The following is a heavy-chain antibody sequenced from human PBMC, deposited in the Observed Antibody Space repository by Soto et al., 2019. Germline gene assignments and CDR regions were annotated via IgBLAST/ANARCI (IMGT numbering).Heavy chain of an antibody. D-gene: IGHD3-22*01. V-gene: IGHV3-33*01. J-gene: IGHJ3*01. Sequence: QVELVESGGGVVQPGRSLRLSCAASGFTFSTYGRHWIRQAPGKGLEWVAVIGFDGSNKYFADSVKGRFTISRDNSKNTLYLQMKSLRAEDTAVYYCARDATMRIVPDAFGLWGQGTMVTVSS. CDR1: GFTFSTYG. CDR2: IGFDGSNK. CDR3: ARDATMRIVPDAFGL.